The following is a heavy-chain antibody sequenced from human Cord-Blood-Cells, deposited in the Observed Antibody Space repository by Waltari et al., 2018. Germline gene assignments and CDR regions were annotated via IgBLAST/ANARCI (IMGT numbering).Heavy chain of an antibody. CDR3: ARSPDRAFDY. V-gene: IGHV3-7*01. CDR1: GFTFSRYW. Sequence: EVQLVESGGGLVQPGGSLRLSCAAAGFTFSRYWMSWVRQAPGKGLEWVDKRKEEGREKYYVESVKGRSTTPRDHARKSRSLQRNSRRAEETAVYYCARSPDRAFDYWGQGNLVTVSS. CDR2: RKEEGREK. J-gene: IGHJ4*02.